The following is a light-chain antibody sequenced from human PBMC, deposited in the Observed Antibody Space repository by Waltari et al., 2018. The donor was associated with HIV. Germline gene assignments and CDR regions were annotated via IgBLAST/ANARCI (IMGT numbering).Light chain of an antibody. CDR3: QTWGSGIQV. J-gene: IGLJ1*01. V-gene: IGLV4-69*01. Sequence: QLVLTQSPSASASLGASVKLTCTLSSGHSSYAIAWHQQQPEKGPRYLMKLNNDGGHTKGAGIPNRFSGSSSGAGRYLTISSLQSEDEADYYCQTWGSGIQVFGSGTKVTVL. CDR2: LNNDGGH. CDR1: SGHSSYA.